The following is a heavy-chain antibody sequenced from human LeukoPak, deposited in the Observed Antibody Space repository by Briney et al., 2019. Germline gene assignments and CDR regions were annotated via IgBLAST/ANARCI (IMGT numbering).Heavy chain of an antibody. CDR1: GYTFTSYG. Sequence: ASVKVSFKASGYTFTSYGISWVRQAPGQGLEWMGWISAYNGNTNYAQKLQGRVTMTTDTSTSTAYMELRSLRSDDTAVYYCARWLQFEALYYFDYWGQGTLVTVSS. CDR3: ARWLQFEALYYFDY. CDR2: ISAYNGNT. J-gene: IGHJ4*02. D-gene: IGHD5-24*01. V-gene: IGHV1-18*01.